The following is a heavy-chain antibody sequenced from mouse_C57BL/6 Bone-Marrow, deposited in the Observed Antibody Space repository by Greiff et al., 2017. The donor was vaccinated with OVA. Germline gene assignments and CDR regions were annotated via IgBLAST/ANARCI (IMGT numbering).Heavy chain of an antibody. V-gene: IGHV1-81*01. D-gene: IGHD2-2*01. CDR1: GYTFTSYG. CDR2: IYPRSGNT. J-gene: IGHJ3*01. CDR3: ARGEGLRRWFAY. Sequence: QVQLQQSGAELARPGASVKLSCKASGYTFTSYGISWVKQRTGQGLEWIGEIYPRSGNTYYNEKFKGKATLTADKSSSTAYMELRSLTSEDSAVYFCARGEGLRRWFAYWGQGTLVTVSA.